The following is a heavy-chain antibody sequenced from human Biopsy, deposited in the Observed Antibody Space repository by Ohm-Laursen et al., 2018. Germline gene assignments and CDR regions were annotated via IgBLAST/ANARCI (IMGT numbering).Heavy chain of an antibody. D-gene: IGHD6-6*01. CDR1: GYSFSTYD. V-gene: IGHV1-8*01. CDR2: MIPSSGKT. J-gene: IGHJ5*02. Sequence: SVKVSCKSSGYSFSTYDVHWVRQARGQGLEWMGWMIPSSGKTGYAQRFQGRVTLTMNTSISTAYMELSGLRSEDPAVYFCARGYSRRVSIFEASIYWFDTWGQGTLVTVSS. CDR3: ARGYSRRVSIFEASIYWFDT.